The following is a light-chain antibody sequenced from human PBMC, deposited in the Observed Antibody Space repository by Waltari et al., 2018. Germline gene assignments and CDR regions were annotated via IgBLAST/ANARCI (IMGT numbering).Light chain of an antibody. CDR1: QNIGHY. CDR3: QHHFRLPAT. CDR2: ASS. J-gene: IGKJ1*01. Sequence: IVLTQSPGPLSLSPGGLAALSCRASQNIGHYLAWYQQNPGQAPRLLIYASSTRATGIPDRFSGSGSGADFSLTITGLEPDDFAVYYCQHHFRLPATFGQGTKV. V-gene: IGKV3-20*01.